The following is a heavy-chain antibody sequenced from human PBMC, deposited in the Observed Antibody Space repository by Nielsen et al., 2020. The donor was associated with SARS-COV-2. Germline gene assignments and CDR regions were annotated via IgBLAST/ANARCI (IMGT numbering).Heavy chain of an antibody. CDR2: IWYDGSNK. CDR3: ARDLTPFVAVAYDAFDI. V-gene: IGHV3-33*01. CDR1: GFTFSSYG. Sequence: GGSLRLSCAASGFTFSSYGMHWVRQAPGKGLEWVAVIWYDGSNKYYADSVKGRFTISRDNSKNTLYLQMNSLRAEDTAVYYCARDLTPFVAVAYDAFDIWGQGTMVTVSS. D-gene: IGHD6-19*01. J-gene: IGHJ3*02.